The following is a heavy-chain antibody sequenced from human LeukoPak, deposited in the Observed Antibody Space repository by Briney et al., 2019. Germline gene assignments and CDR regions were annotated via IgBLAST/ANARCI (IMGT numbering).Heavy chain of an antibody. V-gene: IGHV3-7*01. Sequence: GGSLRLSCAASGFTFSSYAMHWVRQAPGKGLEWVANIKQDGSEKYYVDSVKGRFTISRDNAKNSLYLQMNSLRAEDTAVYYCARVAGPYYDFWSGSVGAFDIWGQGTMVTVSS. CDR1: GFTFSSYA. J-gene: IGHJ3*02. D-gene: IGHD3-3*01. CDR2: IKQDGSEK. CDR3: ARVAGPYYDFWSGSVGAFDI.